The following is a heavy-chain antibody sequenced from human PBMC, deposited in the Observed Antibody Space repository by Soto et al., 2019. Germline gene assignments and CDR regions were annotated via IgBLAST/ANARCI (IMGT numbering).Heavy chain of an antibody. D-gene: IGHD6-6*01. J-gene: IGHJ4*02. CDR1: GFTFSDYS. CDR2: IDSRGRTL. CDR3: ARQAARNYIDS. V-gene: IGHV3-11*01. Sequence: GSLRLSCVASGFTFSDYSMSWIRQAPGKGLEWLAFIDSRGRTLSYTDSVRGRFTISRDNAENSVYLQIDSLRAYDTAVYYCARQAARNYIDSWGQGNSVTVSS.